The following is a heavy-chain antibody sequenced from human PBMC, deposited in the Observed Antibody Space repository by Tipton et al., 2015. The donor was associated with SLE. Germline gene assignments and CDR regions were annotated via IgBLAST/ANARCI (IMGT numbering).Heavy chain of an antibody. CDR2: INHSGST. Sequence: GLVKPSETLSLTCAVYDGSFSGHYWSWIRQPPGKGLEWIGEINHSGSTNYNPSLKSRVTISVDTSKNQFSLKLSSVTAADTAVYYCAGRPTLVSYPSFSSRGRYFFVYWSQGTLVTGSS. D-gene: IGHD6-13*01. CDR1: DGSFSGHY. CDR3: AGRPTLVSYPSFSSRGRYFFVY. J-gene: IGHJ4*02. V-gene: IGHV4-34*01.